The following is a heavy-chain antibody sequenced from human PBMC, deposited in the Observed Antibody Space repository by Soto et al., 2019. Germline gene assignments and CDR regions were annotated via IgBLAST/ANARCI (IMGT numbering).Heavy chain of an antibody. J-gene: IGHJ3*02. CDR3: ARDRGGYDSSGYYYVGYDAFDI. V-gene: IGHV1-69*13. Sequence: SVKVSCKASGGTFSSYAISWVRQAPGQGLEWMGGIIPIFGTANYAQKFQGRVTITADESTSTAYMELSSLRSEDTAVYYCARDRGGYDSSGYYYVGYDAFDIWGQGTMVTVPS. D-gene: IGHD3-22*01. CDR2: IIPIFGTA. CDR1: GGTFSSYA.